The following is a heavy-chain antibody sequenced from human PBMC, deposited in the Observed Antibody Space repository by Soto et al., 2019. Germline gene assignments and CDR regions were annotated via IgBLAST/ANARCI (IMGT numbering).Heavy chain of an antibody. CDR2: IYHGGTT. Sequence: KASETLSLTCTVSGDSISSGSYWGWIRQPPGEGPEWIASIYHGGTTFYNPSLKSRISISVDTSKNQFSLRLTSVTAADTATYYCARVHVMVVAGSTFDYWGPGTRVTVSS. CDR3: ARVHVMVVAGSTFDY. J-gene: IGHJ4*03. V-gene: IGHV4-38-2*02. CDR1: GDSISSGSY. D-gene: IGHD6-19*01.